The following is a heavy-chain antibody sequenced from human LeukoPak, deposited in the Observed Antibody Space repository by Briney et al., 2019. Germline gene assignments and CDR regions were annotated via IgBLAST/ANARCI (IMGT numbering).Heavy chain of an antibody. CDR1: GGSISTYY. D-gene: IGHD6-13*01. V-gene: IGHV4-59*01. J-gene: IGHJ4*02. CDR2: IFYTGST. Sequence: NSSETLSLTCTVSGGSISTYYWSWIPQPPGKGLEYIGYIFYTGSTNYNPSLKSRVTISLDTSRNQFSLKLNSVTAADTAVYYCARRAAAAAFDHWGQGALVTVSS. CDR3: ARRAAAAAFDH.